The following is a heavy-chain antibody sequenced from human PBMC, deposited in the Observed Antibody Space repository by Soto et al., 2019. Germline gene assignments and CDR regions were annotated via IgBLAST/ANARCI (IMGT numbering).Heavy chain of an antibody. V-gene: IGHV3-30-3*01. D-gene: IGHD3-10*01. CDR2: ISYDGSIK. CDR3: AREWSTSGDLDY. CDR1: GFTFSSHS. J-gene: IGHJ4*02. Sequence: QVQLVESGGGVVQPGRSLRLSCAASGFTFSSHSIQWVRQARGKGLEWVAVISYDGSIKYYADSVKGRFTISRDNSKNTADLQMNSLRAEDTAVFYCAREWSTSGDLDYWGQGTLVIVSS.